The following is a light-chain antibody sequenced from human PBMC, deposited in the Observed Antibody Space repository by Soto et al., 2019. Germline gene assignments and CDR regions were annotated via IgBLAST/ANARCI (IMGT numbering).Light chain of an antibody. J-gene: IGLJ1*01. CDR3: QPYDSSLSGSYV. CDR2: GNS. V-gene: IGLV1-40*01. CDR1: SSNIGAGYD. Sequence: QSMLTQPPSMSGAPGQRVTISCTGSSSNIGAGYDVHWYQQLPGTAPKLLIYGNSNRPSGVPDRFSGSKSGTSASLAITGLQAEDEADYYCQPYDSSLSGSYVFGTGT.